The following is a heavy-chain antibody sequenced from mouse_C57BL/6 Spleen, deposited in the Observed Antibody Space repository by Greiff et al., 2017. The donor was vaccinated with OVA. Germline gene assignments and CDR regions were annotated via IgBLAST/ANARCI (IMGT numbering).Heavy chain of an antibody. CDR3: ARPDYERYYFDY. CDR2: ISSGGSYT. Sequence: EVQLQESGGDLVKPGGSLKLSCAASGFTFSSYGMSWVRQTPDKRLEWVATISSGGSYTYYPDSVKGRFTISRDNATNTLYLQMSSLKSEDTAMYYCARPDYERYYFDYWGQGTTLTVSS. CDR1: GFTFSSYG. J-gene: IGHJ2*01. D-gene: IGHD2-4*01. V-gene: IGHV5-6*01.